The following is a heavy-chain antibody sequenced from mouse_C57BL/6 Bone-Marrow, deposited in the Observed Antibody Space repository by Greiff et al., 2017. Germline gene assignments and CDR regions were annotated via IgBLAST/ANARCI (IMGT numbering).Heavy chain of an antibody. Sequence: QVQLQQSGAELVKPGASVKLSCKASGYTFTSYWMHWVKQRPGQGLEWIGMFHPNSGSTNYNEKFKSKATLSVDKSSSTAYMQLSSLTSEDSSVYYCAKEKGFPYWYFDVWGTGTTVTVSS. V-gene: IGHV1-64*01. J-gene: IGHJ1*03. CDR3: AKEKGFPYWYFDV. CDR1: GYTFTSYW. CDR2: FHPNSGST.